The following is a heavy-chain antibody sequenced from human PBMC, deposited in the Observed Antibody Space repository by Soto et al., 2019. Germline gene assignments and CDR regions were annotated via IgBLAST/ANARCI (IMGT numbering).Heavy chain of an antibody. V-gene: IGHV3-74*01. CDR2: INGDGSAT. D-gene: IGHD1-26*01. Sequence: GGSLRLSCAASVFTFSIYWMRWVRQAPGKGLVWVSRINGDGSATNYADSVRGRFTISRDNAKNTLHLQMNSLRAEDTALYYCARREATDGVLDFWGQGTLVTVSS. CDR3: ARREATDGVLDF. CDR1: VFTFSIYW. J-gene: IGHJ4*02.